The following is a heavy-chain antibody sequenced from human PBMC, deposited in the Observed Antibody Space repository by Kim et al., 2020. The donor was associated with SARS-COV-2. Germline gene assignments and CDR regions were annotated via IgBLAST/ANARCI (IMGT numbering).Heavy chain of an antibody. CDR3: ARGGSWYINAFDI. J-gene: IGHJ3*02. Sequence: SETLSLTCTVSGGSISSGGYYWSWIRQHPGKGLEWIGYIYYSGSTYYNPSLKSRVTISVDTSKNQFSLKLSSVTAADTAVYYCARGGSWYINAFDIWGQGTMVTVSS. D-gene: IGHD6-13*01. CDR1: GGSISSGGYY. CDR2: IYYSGST. V-gene: IGHV4-31*03.